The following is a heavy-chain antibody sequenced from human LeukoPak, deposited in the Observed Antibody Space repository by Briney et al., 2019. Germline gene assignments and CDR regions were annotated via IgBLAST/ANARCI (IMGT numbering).Heavy chain of an antibody. Sequence: PGGSLRLSCAGSGFTFSSYAMSWVRQAPGKGLEWVSGISGRGGTTYYADSVKGRFTVSRENSKNTLYLQVNSLRLEDTAVYYCAKHEYCSGGSCYLDYWGQGTLVTVSS. CDR2: ISGRGGTT. CDR1: GFTFSSYA. J-gene: IGHJ4*02. CDR3: AKHEYCSGGSCYLDY. V-gene: IGHV3-23*01. D-gene: IGHD2-15*01.